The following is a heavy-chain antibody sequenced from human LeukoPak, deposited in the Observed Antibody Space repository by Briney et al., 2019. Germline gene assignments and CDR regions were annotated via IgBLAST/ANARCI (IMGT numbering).Heavy chain of an antibody. CDR1: GFTFSSYA. Sequence: PGGSLRLSCPASGFTFSSYAMSWVRQPPGKGLEWVSVIYSGGSTYYTDSVRGRFTISRDNSKNTLYVQMNSLRAEDTAIYYCAKDGSARWTIARPYYFDYWGQGTLVTVSS. CDR2: IYSGGST. J-gene: IGHJ4*02. D-gene: IGHD5-24*01. V-gene: IGHV3-23*03. CDR3: AKDGSARWTIARPYYFDY.